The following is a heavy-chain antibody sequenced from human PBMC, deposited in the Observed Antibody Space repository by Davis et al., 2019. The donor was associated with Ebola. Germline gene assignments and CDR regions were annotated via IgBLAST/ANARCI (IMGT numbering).Heavy chain of an antibody. CDR1: GFTFYRYE. V-gene: IGHV3-21*01. D-gene: IGHD3-10*01. Sequence: GESLKISCAASGFTFYRYEMNWVRQAPGKGLEWVSSISSSSSYIYYADSVKGRFTISRDNAKNSLYLQMNSLRAEDTAVYYCARGSTMVQGVPFDYWGQGTLVTVSS. CDR3: ARGSTMVQGVPFDY. CDR2: ISSSSSYI. J-gene: IGHJ4*02.